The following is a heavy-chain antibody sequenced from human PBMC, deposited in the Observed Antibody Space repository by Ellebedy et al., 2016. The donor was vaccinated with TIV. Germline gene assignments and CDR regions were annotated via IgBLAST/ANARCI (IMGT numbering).Heavy chain of an antibody. CDR2: IVVGNGDT. CDR1: GFTFTSSA. Sequence: AASVKVSCKAAGFTFTSSAVQWARQARGQRVEWIGLIVVGNGDTIYAQKFQERVTITRDMSTSTAYIELSSLRSEDTAVYYCAEGDFDYWGQGTLVTVSS. J-gene: IGHJ4*02. V-gene: IGHV1-58*01. CDR3: AEGDFDY.